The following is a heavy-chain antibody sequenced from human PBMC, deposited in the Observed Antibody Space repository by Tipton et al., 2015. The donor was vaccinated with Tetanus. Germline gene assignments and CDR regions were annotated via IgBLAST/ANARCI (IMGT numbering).Heavy chain of an antibody. D-gene: IGHD5-18*01. CDR1: GGSFSGYY. CDR2: INQSGIA. J-gene: IGHJ5*02. Sequence: TLSLTCAVYGGSFSGYYETWIRQSPGKGLEWIGEINQSGIANYNPSLKSRVTISEDTSKNQFPLKMSSVTAADTAVYYCARGRTDTAISDNWFDPWGQGTLVTVSS. CDR3: ARGRTDTAISDNWFDP. V-gene: IGHV4-34*01.